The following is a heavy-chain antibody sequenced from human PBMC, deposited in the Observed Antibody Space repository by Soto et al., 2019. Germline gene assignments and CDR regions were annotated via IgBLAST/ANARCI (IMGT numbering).Heavy chain of an antibody. Sequence: RLSCAASGFTFSNAWMSWVRQAPGKGLEWVGRIKSKTDGGTTDYAAPVKGRFTISRDDSKNTLYLQMNSLKTEDTAVYYCTRSPKWLRLSDYWGQGTLVTSPQ. CDR3: TRSPKWLRLSDY. V-gene: IGHV3-15*01. CDR1: GFTFSNAW. D-gene: IGHD5-12*01. CDR2: IKSKTDGGTT. J-gene: IGHJ4*02.